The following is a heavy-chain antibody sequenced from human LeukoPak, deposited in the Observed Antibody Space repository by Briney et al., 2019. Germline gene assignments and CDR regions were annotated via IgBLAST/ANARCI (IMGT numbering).Heavy chain of an antibody. CDR3: ASDDGYRSFDY. V-gene: IGHV3-74*01. D-gene: IGHD5-24*01. CDR2: INSDGSDT. J-gene: IGHJ4*02. Sequence: VGSLRLSCAASGINFSIYWMHWVRQAPGKGLVWVSRINSDGSDTSYADSVKGRFTISRDNAKNTLYLQINSLRAEDTAVYYCASDDGYRSFDYWGQGTLVTVSS. CDR1: GINFSIYW.